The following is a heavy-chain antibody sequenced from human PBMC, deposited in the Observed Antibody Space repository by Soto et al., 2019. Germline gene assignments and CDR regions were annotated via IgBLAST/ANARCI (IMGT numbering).Heavy chain of an antibody. J-gene: IGHJ6*02. CDR2: ISSSSSYI. CDR1: GFTFSSYS. V-gene: IGHV3-21*01. D-gene: IGHD6-19*01. CDR3: ARPQGGYGYYYYGMDV. Sequence: EVQLVESGGGLVKPGGSLRLSCAASGFTFSSYSMNWVRQAPGKGLEWVSSISSSSSYIYYADSVKGRFTISRDNAKNSLYLQMNSLRAEDTAVYYCARPQGGYGYYYYGMDVWGQGTTVTVSS.